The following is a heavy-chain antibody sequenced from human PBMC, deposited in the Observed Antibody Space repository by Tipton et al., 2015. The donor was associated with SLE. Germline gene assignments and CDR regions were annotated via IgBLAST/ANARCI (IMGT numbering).Heavy chain of an antibody. CDR1: GGCFSGYY. V-gene: IGHV4-34*01. J-gene: IGHJ4*02. Sequence: LSLTCAVYGGCFSGYYWTWLRQPPGKGLEWIGEINQSGNPNDSPSLKRRVIMSVDTSKNQFSLRLDSLTAADTAIYYGVRSSGYEIDFWGQGPLVTVSS. D-gene: IGHD5-12*01. CDR3: VRSSGYEIDF. CDR2: INQSGNP.